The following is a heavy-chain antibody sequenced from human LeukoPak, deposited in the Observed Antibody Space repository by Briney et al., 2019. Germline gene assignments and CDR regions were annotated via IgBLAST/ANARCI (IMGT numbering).Heavy chain of an antibody. Sequence: GGSLRLSCAASGFTFSSYAMSWVRQAPGKGLEWVSGISGSGGTTYYADSVKGPFTISRDNSKNTLYLQMNSLRAEDTAVYYCAESPFPGIAVTGRYFDYWGQGTLVTVSS. CDR3: AESPFPGIAVTGRYFDY. J-gene: IGHJ4*02. CDR2: ISGSGGTT. D-gene: IGHD6-19*01. V-gene: IGHV3-23*01. CDR1: GFTFSSYA.